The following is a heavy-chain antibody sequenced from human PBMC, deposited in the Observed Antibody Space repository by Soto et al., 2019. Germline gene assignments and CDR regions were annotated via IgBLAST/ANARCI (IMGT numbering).Heavy chain of an antibody. V-gene: IGHV3-72*01. Sequence: GWSLRLSCEGSGFTFSGHYMDLVRQAPGKGLEWLGRIRNKPNGHTTAYAASVKGRFTISRDDSKNLVYLQMNSLKSEDTALYYCSTTVITAPLFDYWGQGTLVTVSS. CDR2: IRNKPNGHTT. J-gene: IGHJ4*02. CDR3: STTVITAPLFDY. CDR1: GFTFSGHY. D-gene: IGHD2-21*02.